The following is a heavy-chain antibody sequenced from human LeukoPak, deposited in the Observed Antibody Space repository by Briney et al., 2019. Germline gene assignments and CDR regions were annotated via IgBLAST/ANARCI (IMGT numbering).Heavy chain of an antibody. D-gene: IGHD4-17*01. V-gene: IGHV1-2*02. CDR2: INPNSGGT. CDR3: AGLYYGDYEGWFDP. Sequence: ASVTVSCKASGYTFTGYYMHWVRRAPGQGLEWMGWINPNSGGTNYAQKFQGRVTMTRDTSISTAYMELSRLRSDDTAVYYCAGLYYGDYEGWFDPWGQGTLVTVSS. J-gene: IGHJ5*02. CDR1: GYTFTGYY.